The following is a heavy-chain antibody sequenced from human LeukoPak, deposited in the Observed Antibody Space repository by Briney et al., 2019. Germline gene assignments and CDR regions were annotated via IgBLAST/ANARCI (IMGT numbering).Heavy chain of an antibody. CDR1: GGSISSSSYY. D-gene: IGHD2-21*02. J-gene: IGHJ4*02. Sequence: SETLSLTCTVSGGSISSSSYYWGWIRQPPGKGLEWIGEINHSGSTNYNPSLKSRVTISVDTSKNQFSLKLSSVTAADTAVYYCARRTEIVVVTVLDYWGQGTLVTVSS. V-gene: IGHV4-39*07. CDR3: ARRTEIVVVTVLDY. CDR2: INHSGST.